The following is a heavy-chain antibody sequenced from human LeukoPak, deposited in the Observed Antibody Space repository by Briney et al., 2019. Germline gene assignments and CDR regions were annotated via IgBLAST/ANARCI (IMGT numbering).Heavy chain of an antibody. CDR1: GFTFSNSG. CDR2: LRYDGSNK. D-gene: IGHD2-15*01. J-gene: IGHJ4*02. V-gene: IGHV3-30*02. Sequence: GGSLRLSCAASGFTFSNSGMHWVRQAPGKGLEWVAFLRYDGSNKFYTDSVKGRFTISRDNSKNTLYLQMNSLRAEDAAVYYCARGVYCSGGSCYEFFDYWGQGTLVTVSS. CDR3: ARGVYCSGGSCYEFFDY.